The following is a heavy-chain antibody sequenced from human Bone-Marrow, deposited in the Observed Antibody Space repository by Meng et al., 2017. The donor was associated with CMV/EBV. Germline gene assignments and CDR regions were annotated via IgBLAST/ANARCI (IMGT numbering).Heavy chain of an antibody. CDR3: AREKSCRSTSCYRYYGMDV. Sequence: GEPLKISCAASGFTFSSYEMNWVRQAPGKGLEWVSYISSSGSTIYYADSVKGRFTISRDNAKNSLYLQMNSLRAEDTAVYYCAREKSCRSTSCYRYYGMDVWGQGTT. J-gene: IGHJ6*02. CDR1: GFTFSSYE. CDR2: ISSSGSTI. D-gene: IGHD2-2*01. V-gene: IGHV3-48*03.